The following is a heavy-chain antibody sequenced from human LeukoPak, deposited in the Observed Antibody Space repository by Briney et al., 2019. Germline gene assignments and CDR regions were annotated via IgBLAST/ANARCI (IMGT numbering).Heavy chain of an antibody. D-gene: IGHD5-24*01. V-gene: IGHV4-59*01. CDR3: ARDPRDGYNSYYWYFDL. Sequence: PSETLSLTCTVSGGSISSYYWSWIRQPPGKGLEWIGYIYYSGSTNYNPSLKSRVTISVDTSKNQFSLKLSSVTAADTAVYYCARDPRDGYNSYYWYFDLWGRGTLVTVSS. J-gene: IGHJ2*01. CDR1: GGSISSYY. CDR2: IYYSGST.